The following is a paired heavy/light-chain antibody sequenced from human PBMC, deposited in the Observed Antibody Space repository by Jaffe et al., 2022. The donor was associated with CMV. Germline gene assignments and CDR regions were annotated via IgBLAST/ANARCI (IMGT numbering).Heavy chain of an antibody. CDR2: ITGSGDRT. Sequence: EVQVVESGGDLVQPGGSLRLSCAASGFIFPSYAMSWVRQAPGKGLEWVSAITGSGDRTFYADSVKGRFTISRDNSENTVYLQMNSLRAEDTAIYFCAKDGYQMLSTFFYYMDVWGNGTTVTVSS. J-gene: IGHJ6*03. CDR3: AKDGYQMLSTFFYYMDV. CDR1: GFIFPSYA. D-gene: IGHD2-2*01. V-gene: IGHV3-23*04.
Light chain of an antibody. V-gene: IGKV3-11*01. CDR3: QHRSDRPPGIT. Sequence: EIVLTQSPVTLSLSPGERATLSCRASQSIGSYLAWYQQKPGQAPRLLIYDASDRATGVPARFSGSGSGTDFILTISSLEPEDFAVYYCQHRSDRPPGITFGPGTKVDFK. CDR2: DAS. J-gene: IGKJ3*01. CDR1: QSIGSY.